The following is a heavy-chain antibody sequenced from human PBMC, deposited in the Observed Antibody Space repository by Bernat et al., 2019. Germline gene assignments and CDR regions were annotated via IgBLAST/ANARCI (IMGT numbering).Heavy chain of an antibody. CDR1: GFNINSYW. V-gene: IGHV3-7*03. Sequence: EVQVVESGGGLVKPGGSLRLSCAASGFNINSYWTTWVRQAPGKGLEWVANIKPDGSEMCYVDSVKGRFTISRDNSKNSLYLKMDSLRAEDTAVYYCARDRRVYGMDVWGQGTTVTVSS. CDR2: IKPDGSEM. J-gene: IGHJ6*02. CDR3: ARDRRVYGMDV.